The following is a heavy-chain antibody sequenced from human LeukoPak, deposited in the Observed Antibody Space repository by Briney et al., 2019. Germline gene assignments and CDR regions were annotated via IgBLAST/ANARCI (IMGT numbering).Heavy chain of an antibody. CDR1: GFTFSSSW. CDR3: ARDQREITFGGVIMVPFDY. Sequence: GGSLRLSCAASGFTFSSSWMSWVRQAPGKGLEWVANIKQDGSEKYYVDSVKGRFTISRDNAKNSLYLQMNSPRAEDTAVYYCARDQREITFGGVIMVPFDYWGQGTLVTVPS. D-gene: IGHD3-16*01. CDR2: IKQDGSEK. J-gene: IGHJ4*02. V-gene: IGHV3-7*01.